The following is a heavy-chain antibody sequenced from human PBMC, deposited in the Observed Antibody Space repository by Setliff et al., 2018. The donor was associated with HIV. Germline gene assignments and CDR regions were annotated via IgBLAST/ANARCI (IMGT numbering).Heavy chain of an antibody. CDR3: AKDQTTGYVYFDY. J-gene: IGHJ4*02. Sequence: GGSLRLSCAASGFTFSSYWMHWVRQAPGKGLVWVSRINSDGSNTDYADSVKGRFTISRDNAKNTLYLQMNSLRAEDTAVYYCAKDQTTGYVYFDYWGQGTLVTVSS. CDR2: INSDGSNT. D-gene: IGHD1-1*01. CDR1: GFTFSSYW. V-gene: IGHV3-74*01.